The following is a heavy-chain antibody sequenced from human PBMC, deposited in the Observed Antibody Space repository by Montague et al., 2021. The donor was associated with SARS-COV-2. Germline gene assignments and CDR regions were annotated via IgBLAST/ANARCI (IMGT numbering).Heavy chain of an antibody. CDR2: IWYDGSNK. CDR1: GFTFSSYG. V-gene: IGHV3-33*01. CDR3: ARSVSYYYGMDV. Sequence: SLRLSCAASGFTFSSYGMHWVRQAPGKGLEWVAVIWYDGSNKYYADSVKGRFTISRDNSKNTLYLQMNSLRAEDTAVYYCARSVSYYYGMDVWGPGTTVTVSS. J-gene: IGHJ6*02.